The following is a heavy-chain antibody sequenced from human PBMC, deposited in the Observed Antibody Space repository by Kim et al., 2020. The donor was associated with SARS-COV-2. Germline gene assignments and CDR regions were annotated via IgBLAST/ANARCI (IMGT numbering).Heavy chain of an antibody. J-gene: IGHJ4*02. V-gene: IGHV3-15*01. CDR3: TTDPFSTYYDFWGGGGRDY. D-gene: IGHD3-3*01. Sequence: GRFTISRDYSKNTLYLQMNSLKTEDTAVYYCTTDPFSTYYDFWGGGGRDYWGQGTLVTVSS.